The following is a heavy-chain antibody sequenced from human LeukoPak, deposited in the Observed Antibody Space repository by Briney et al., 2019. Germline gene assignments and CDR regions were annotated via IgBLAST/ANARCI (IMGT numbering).Heavy chain of an antibody. V-gene: IGHV3-9*01. D-gene: IGHD1-26*01. J-gene: IGHJ3*02. CDR3: ATDGVGALPGDVFDI. CDR2: ISWNSGSI. CDR1: GFTFDDYA. Sequence: GGSLRLSCAASGFTFDDYAMHWVRQAPGKGLEWVSGISWNSGSIGYADSVKGRFTISRDNAKNSLYLQMNSLRAEDTAVYYCATDGVGALPGDVFDIWGQGTMVTVSS.